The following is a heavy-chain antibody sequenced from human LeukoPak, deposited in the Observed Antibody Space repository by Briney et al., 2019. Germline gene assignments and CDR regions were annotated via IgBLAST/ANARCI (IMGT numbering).Heavy chain of an antibody. Sequence: PSETLSLTCTVSGGSISSDYWSWIRQPPGKGLEWIGYIYYRGSTNYNPSLKSRVTISVDTSKNQFSLKLSSVTAADTAIYYCARLSGYSSGHYYSDYWGQGTLVTVSS. CDR2: IYYRGST. CDR1: GGSISSDY. J-gene: IGHJ4*02. V-gene: IGHV4-59*01. CDR3: ARLSGYSSGHYYSDY. D-gene: IGHD3-22*01.